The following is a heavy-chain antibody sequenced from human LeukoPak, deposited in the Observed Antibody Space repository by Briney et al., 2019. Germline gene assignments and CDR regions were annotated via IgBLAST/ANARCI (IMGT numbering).Heavy chain of an antibody. Sequence: GGSLRLSCAASGFTVSSNYMSWVRQAPGKGLEWASVIYTDGSTYYADSVKGRFTISRDNSKNTLYLQMNSLRAEDTAVYYCARDVRISLVRGGESSGHYYMDVWGKGTTVTISS. CDR1: GFTVSSNY. CDR3: ARDVRISLVRGGESSGHYYMDV. D-gene: IGHD3-10*01. J-gene: IGHJ6*03. CDR2: IYTDGST. V-gene: IGHV3-53*01.